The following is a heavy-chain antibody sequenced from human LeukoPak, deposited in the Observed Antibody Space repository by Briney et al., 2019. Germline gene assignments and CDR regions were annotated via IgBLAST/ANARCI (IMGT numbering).Heavy chain of an antibody. CDR3: ARYFYDSSAHYYYYYMDV. J-gene: IGHJ6*03. CDR2: IIPIFGTA. CDR1: GGTFSSYA. Sequence: SVKVSCKASGGTFSSYAISWVRQAPGQGLEWMGGIIPIFGTANYAQKFQGRVTITTDESTSTAYMELSSLRAEDTAVYYCARYFYDSSAHYYYYYMDVWGKGTTVTVSS. V-gene: IGHV1-69*05. D-gene: IGHD3-22*01.